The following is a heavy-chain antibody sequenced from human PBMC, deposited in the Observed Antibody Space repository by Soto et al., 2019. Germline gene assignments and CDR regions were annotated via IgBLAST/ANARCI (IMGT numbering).Heavy chain of an antibody. CDR1: GGSITTGGYY. Sequence: SETLSLTCTVSGGSITTGGYYWSWIRQLPGKGLEWIGHRYYSESTYYNPSLKSRVSIPLDTSKNQFSLKLSFVTAAGTAMYYCXRTKCSGGSCYSWSLDYWGQGTPVTVSS. CDR3: XRTKCSGGSCYSWSLDY. D-gene: IGHD2-15*01. J-gene: IGHJ4*02. V-gene: IGHV4-31*03. CDR2: RYYSEST.